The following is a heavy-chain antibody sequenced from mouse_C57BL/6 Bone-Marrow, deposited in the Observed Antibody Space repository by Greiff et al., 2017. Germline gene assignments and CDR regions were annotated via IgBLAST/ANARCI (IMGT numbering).Heavy chain of an antibody. CDR3: ARDSSGDYAMDY. D-gene: IGHD3-2*02. CDR1: GYTFTSYG. V-gene: IGHV1-81*01. J-gene: IGHJ4*01. Sequence: VQLQQSGAELARPGASVKLSCKASGYTFTSYGISWVKQRPGQGLEWIGEIYPRSGNTYYNEKFKGKATLTADKSSSTAYMELRSLTSEDAAVYFCARDSSGDYAMDYWGQGTSVTVSS. CDR2: IYPRSGNT.